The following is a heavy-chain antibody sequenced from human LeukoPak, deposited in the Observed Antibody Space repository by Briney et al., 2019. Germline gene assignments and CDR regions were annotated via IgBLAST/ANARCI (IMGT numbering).Heavy chain of an antibody. CDR1: GYTFTSYD. V-gene: IGHV1-8*01. D-gene: IGHD3-10*01. CDR2: MNPNSGNT. CDR3: ARAGIVRVRGVISLSALIDY. Sequence: ASVKVSCKASGYTFTSYDINWVRQATGQGLEWMGWMNPNSGNTGYAQKFQGRVTMTRNTSISTAYMELSSLRSEDTAVYYCARAGIVRVRGVISLSALIDYWGQGTLVTVSS. J-gene: IGHJ4*02.